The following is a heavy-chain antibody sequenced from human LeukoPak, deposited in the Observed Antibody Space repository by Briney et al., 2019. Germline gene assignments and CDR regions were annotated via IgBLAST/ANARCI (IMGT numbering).Heavy chain of an antibody. D-gene: IGHD3-22*01. Sequence: SETLSLTCTVSGGSISSGGYYWSWIRQHPGKGLEWIGYIYYSGSTYYNPSLKSRVTISVDTSKNQFSQKLSSVSAADTAVYYCARGRPRYYYDSSGQDAFDIWGQGTMVTVSS. CDR3: ARGRPRYYYDSSGQDAFDI. CDR1: GGSISSGGYY. V-gene: IGHV4-31*03. CDR2: IYYSGST. J-gene: IGHJ3*02.